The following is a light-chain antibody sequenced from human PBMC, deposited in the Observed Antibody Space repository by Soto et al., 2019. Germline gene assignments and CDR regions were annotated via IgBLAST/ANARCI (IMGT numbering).Light chain of an antibody. CDR1: QNVRTF. J-gene: IGKJ4*01. CDR3: LQRSNWPLT. V-gene: IGKV3-11*01. Sequence: DIVLTQSPDILSLSPGERATLSCRASQNVRTFLSWYQQKPGQAPRLLISDASYRATGIPHRFSGSGSGTDFTLTISSLEPEDFAVYYCLQRSNWPLTFGGGIQVEI. CDR2: DAS.